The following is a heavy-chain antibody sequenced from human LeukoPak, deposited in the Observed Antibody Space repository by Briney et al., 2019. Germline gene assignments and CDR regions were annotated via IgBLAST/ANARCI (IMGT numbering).Heavy chain of an antibody. CDR3: ARESSYGMDV. V-gene: IGHV3-74*01. CDR1: GFTFTGYW. Sequence: GSLRLSCAASGFTFTGYWMHWVRRAPGKGLVWVSHINGDGSSTSYADSVKGRFTISRDNAKNTLYLQMNSLRAEDTAVYYCARESSYGMDVWGQGTTVTVSS. CDR2: INGDGSST. J-gene: IGHJ6*02.